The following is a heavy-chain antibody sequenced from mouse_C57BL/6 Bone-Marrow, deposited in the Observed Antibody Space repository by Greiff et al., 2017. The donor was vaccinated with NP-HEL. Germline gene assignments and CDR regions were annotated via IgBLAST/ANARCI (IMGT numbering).Heavy chain of an antibody. V-gene: IGHV1-81*01. D-gene: IGHD2-4*01. CDR1: GYTFTSYG. Sequence: QVQLQQSGAELARPGASVKLSCKASGYTFTSYGISWVKQRTGQGLEWIGEIYPRSGNTYYNEKFKGKATLTADKSSSTAYMERRSLTSEDSAVYFCARKEDYDYEFAYWGQGTLVTVSA. J-gene: IGHJ3*01. CDR3: ARKEDYDYEFAY. CDR2: IYPRSGNT.